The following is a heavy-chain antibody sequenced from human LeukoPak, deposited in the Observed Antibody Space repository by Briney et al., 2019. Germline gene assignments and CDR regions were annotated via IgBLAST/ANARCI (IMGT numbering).Heavy chain of an antibody. CDR1: GFTFSSHT. V-gene: IGHV3-21*01. CDR3: ARASSGWYNWFDP. Sequence: PGGSLRLSCEASGFTFSSHTMNWVRQAPGKGLEWVSSISSSSSYIYYADSVKGRFTISRDNAKNSLYLQMNSLRAEDTAVYYCARASSGWYNWFDPWGQGTLVTVSS. J-gene: IGHJ5*02. CDR2: ISSSSSYI. D-gene: IGHD6-19*01.